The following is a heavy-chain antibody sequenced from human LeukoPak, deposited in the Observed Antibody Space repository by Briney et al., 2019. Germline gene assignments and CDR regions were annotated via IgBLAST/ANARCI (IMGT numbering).Heavy chain of an antibody. CDR3: PRYYHVGTGSSNWFDP. J-gene: IGHJ5*02. Sequence: SETLSLTCTVSGGSISSGGNDWRWIRQHPGKGLEWIGYMYYSGTTYYNPSLKSRLTISVDTSKNQFSLKLSSVTAADTAVYFCPRYYHVGTGSSNWFDPWGQGTLVTVSS. CDR1: GGSISSGGND. V-gene: IGHV4-31*03. D-gene: IGHD3-10*02. CDR2: MYYSGTT.